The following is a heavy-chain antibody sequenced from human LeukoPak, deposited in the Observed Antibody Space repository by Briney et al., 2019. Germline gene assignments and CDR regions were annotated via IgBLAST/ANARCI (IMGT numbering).Heavy chain of an antibody. CDR2: INPNSGDV. CDR3: ASGVGASGHDVFDI. V-gene: IGHV1-2*06. D-gene: IGHD1-26*01. Sequence: ASVKVSCKASGYTFTGYYTHWVRQAPGQGLEWMGRINPNSGDVNYAQKFQGRVTMTRDTSISTAYMELNRLRSDDSAVYYCASGVGASGHDVFDIWGQGTMVTVSS. CDR1: GYTFTGYY. J-gene: IGHJ3*02.